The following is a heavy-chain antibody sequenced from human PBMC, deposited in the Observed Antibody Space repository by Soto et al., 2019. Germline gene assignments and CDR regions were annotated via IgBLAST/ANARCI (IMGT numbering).Heavy chain of an antibody. Sequence: QLHLAQSGAVVKKPGASVTVSCSASGYPVTAYYMHWVRQAPGRGLEWMGGINPATGAAKYTQTFQGRVTMTRDASTSTVFMELRGPTSVDTAVFFCARGGGVGVAGSAAFDMWGQGTLVTVSS. CDR2: INPATGAA. CDR1: GYPVTAYY. D-gene: IGHD3-3*01. V-gene: IGHV1-2*02. J-gene: IGHJ3*02. CDR3: ARGGGVGVAGSAAFDM.